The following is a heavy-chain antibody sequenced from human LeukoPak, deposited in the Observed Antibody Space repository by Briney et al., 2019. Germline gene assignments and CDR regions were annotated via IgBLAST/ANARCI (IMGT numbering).Heavy chain of an antibody. CDR3: ARDLSPLYYYYGMDV. J-gene: IGHJ6*02. CDR2: IASDGNST. CDR1: GFTFSSYW. V-gene: IGHV3-74*01. Sequence: TGGSLRLSCAASGFTFSSYWMNWVRHAPGKGLVWVSRIASDGNSTTYADSVKGRFSISRDNAKNALYLQMNSLRVEDTAVYYCARDLSPLYYYYGMDVWGQGTTVTVSS.